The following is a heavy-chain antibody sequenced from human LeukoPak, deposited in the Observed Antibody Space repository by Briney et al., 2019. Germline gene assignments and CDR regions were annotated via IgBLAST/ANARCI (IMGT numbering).Heavy chain of an antibody. CDR1: GFTFSSYA. V-gene: IGHV3-30*04. Sequence: PGGSLRLSCAASGFTFSSYAMHWVRQAPGKGLEWVAVISYDGSNKYYADSVKGRFTISRDNSKNTLYLQMNSLRAEDTAVYYCAKDRVTQFDYWGQGTLVTVSS. J-gene: IGHJ4*02. D-gene: IGHD3-10*01. CDR2: ISYDGSNK. CDR3: AKDRVTQFDY.